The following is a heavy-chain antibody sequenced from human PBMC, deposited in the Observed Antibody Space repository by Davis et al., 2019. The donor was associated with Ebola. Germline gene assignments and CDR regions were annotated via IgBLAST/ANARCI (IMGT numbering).Heavy chain of an antibody. D-gene: IGHD4-17*01. CDR2: INPDGSFT. CDR1: GFTFSSYW. V-gene: IGHV3-74*01. J-gene: IGHJ4*02. CDR3: AKRGDYDSLVDY. Sequence: GESLKISCAASGFTFSSYWMHWVRQAPGKGLVWVSRINPDGSFTDYADSVQGRFTISRDNSKNTLYLQMNSLRTEDTAVYYCAKRGDYDSLVDYWGQGTLVTVSS.